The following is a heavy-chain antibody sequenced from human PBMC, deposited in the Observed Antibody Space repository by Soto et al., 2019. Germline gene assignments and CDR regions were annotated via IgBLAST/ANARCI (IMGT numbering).Heavy chain of an antibody. CDR3: TRDIGVTDDY. CDR1: GYTFISRW. CDR2: INPSGGST. V-gene: IGHV1-46*01. D-gene: IGHD3-3*01. J-gene: IGHJ4*02. Sequence: ASVKVSCKASGYTFISRWMHWVRQAPGQGLEWMGLINPSGGSTIYAQKFQGRVTMTSDTSTSTFYMELSSLTSEDTAVYYCTRDIGVTDDYWGQGTLVTVSS.